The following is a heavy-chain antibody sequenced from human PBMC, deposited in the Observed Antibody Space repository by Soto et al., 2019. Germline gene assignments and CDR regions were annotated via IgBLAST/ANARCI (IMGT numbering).Heavy chain of an antibody. CDR3: ARAIIQLCPDDFDF. CDR1: GYSISSGYH. V-gene: IGHV4-38-2*02. D-gene: IGHD5-18*01. CDR2: IHHSGST. Sequence: SETLSLTFTVSGYSISSGYHWFWIRQTPGKGLEWIGIIHHSGSTYYNVSLKSRVAISVDTSKNHFSLKVNSVTAADTAVYYCARAIIQLCPDDFDFWGLGTLVTVSS. J-gene: IGHJ4*02.